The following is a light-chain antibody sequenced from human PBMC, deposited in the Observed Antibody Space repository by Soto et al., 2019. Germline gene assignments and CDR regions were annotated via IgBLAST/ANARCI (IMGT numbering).Light chain of an antibody. J-gene: IGKJ5*01. Sequence: DFVMTQSPDSLPVSLGERATINCKSSQSVLSNNNNNLVWFQQKPGQPPRLFIYWASTRGSGVPDRFSGSGSGTDFTLTISNVEAEDVAIYYCQQYHSAPITFGQGTRLEIK. CDR1: QSVLSNNNNN. CDR2: WAS. CDR3: QQYHSAPIT. V-gene: IGKV4-1*01.